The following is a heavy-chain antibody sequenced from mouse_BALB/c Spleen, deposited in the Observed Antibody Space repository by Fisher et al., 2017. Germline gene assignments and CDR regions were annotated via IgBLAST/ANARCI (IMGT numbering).Heavy chain of an antibody. V-gene: IGHV5-17*02. CDR3: ARYGDWYFDV. Sequence: RFTISRDNPKNTLFLQMTSLRSEDTAMYYCARYGDWYFDVWGAGTTVTVSS. J-gene: IGHJ1*01. D-gene: IGHD1-1*01.